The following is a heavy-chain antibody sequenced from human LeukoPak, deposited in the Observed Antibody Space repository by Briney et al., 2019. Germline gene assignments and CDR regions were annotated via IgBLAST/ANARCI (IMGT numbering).Heavy chain of an antibody. CDR2: ISYDGSNK. CDR3: AAGYCSSTSCYFDAFDI. J-gene: IGHJ3*02. V-gene: IGHV3-30*04. D-gene: IGHD2-2*01. Sequence: GGSLRLSCAASGFTFSSYAMHWVRHAPGKGLEGGAVISYDGSNKYYADSVKGRFTISRDNSKNTLYLQMNSLRAEDTAVYYCAAGYCSSTSCYFDAFDIWGQGTMVTVSS. CDR1: GFTFSSYA.